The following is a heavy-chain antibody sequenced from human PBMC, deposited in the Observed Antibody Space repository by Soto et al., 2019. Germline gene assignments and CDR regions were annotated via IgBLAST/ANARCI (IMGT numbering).Heavy chain of an antibody. CDR2: FSFYGRRDNT. V-gene: IGHV3-23*01. D-gene: IGHD1-1*01. CDR1: GFTCSSYD. Sequence: GQLLESGGGWVQPGGSLRLSCVGSGFTCSSYDMTWVRQAPGKGLEWVSSFSFYGRRDNTYYADSVKGRFTISRDNSRNTVYLQMDNLKVEDTAVYYCATSLYNYNCGQTDHWGQGTLVTVSS. J-gene: IGHJ4*02. CDR3: ATSLYNYNCGQTDH.